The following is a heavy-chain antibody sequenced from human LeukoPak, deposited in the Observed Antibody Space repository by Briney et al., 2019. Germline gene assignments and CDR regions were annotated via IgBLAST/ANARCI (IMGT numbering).Heavy chain of an antibody. CDR1: GASISSGDYY. J-gene: IGHJ4*02. CDR3: ARVRASVRYYFDY. D-gene: IGHD3-10*01. Sequence: SETLSLTCIVSGASISSGDYYWSWIRQPPGKGLEWIGYIYYSGSTYYNPSLKSRVTISVDTSKNQFSLKLSSVTAADTAVYYCARVRASVRYYFDYWGQGTLVTVSS. V-gene: IGHV4-30-4*02. CDR2: IYYSGST.